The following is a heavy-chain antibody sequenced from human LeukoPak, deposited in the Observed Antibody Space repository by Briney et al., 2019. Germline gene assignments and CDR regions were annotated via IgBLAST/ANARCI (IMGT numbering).Heavy chain of an antibody. CDR1: GASIGSFY. Sequence: SETLSLTCTVSGASIGSFYWSWIRHPAGKGLEWIGRLYNGGDTNYSPSLRSRVTIPVDTSKNQFSLKLNSVTAADTAVYYCARGVEASGVGFYAFDIWGQGTVVTVSS. CDR2: LYNGGDT. J-gene: IGHJ3*02. V-gene: IGHV4-4*07. CDR3: ARGVEASGVGFYAFDI. D-gene: IGHD6-13*01.